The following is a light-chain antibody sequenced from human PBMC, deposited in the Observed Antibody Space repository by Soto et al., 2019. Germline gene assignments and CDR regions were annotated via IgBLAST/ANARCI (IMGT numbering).Light chain of an antibody. Sequence: IVMTQSPATLSVSPGERATLSCRASQSVSSNLAWYQQKPGQAPRLLIYDASTRATGIPARFSGSGSGTEFALTISSLQSEDFAVYYCQQYNSWLTCGGGTKVEIK. J-gene: IGKJ4*01. CDR2: DAS. CDR3: QQYNSWLT. V-gene: IGKV3-15*01. CDR1: QSVSSN.